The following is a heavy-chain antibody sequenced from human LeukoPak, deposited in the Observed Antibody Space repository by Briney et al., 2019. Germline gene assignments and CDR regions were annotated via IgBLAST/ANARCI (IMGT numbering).Heavy chain of an antibody. CDR3: ARGWEESTYYYYYGMDV. Sequence: SQTLSLTCTVSGGSISSGGYYWSWIRQHPGKGLEWIGYIYYSGSTNYNPSLKSRVTISLDTSKNQFSLKLSSVTAADTAVYYCARGWEESTYYYYYGMDVWGQGTTVTVSS. CDR2: IYYSGST. D-gene: IGHD1-26*01. J-gene: IGHJ6*02. V-gene: IGHV4-31*03. CDR1: GGSISSGGYY.